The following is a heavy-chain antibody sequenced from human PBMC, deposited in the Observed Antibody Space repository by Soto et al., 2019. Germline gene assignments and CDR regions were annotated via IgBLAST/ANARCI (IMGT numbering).Heavy chain of an antibody. CDR1: GFTFDDFA. J-gene: IGHJ6*03. CDR2: INWNSGDI. V-gene: IGHV3-9*01. CDR3: AKDYAGYYDYSDV. Sequence: EVQLVESGGGLVQPGRSLRLSCAASGFTFDDFAMHWVRQAPGKGLEWVSGINWNSGDINYADSVKGRFTISRDNAKNSLYLQMNRLRAEDTALYYCAKDYAGYYDYSDVWGKGTTVTVSS.